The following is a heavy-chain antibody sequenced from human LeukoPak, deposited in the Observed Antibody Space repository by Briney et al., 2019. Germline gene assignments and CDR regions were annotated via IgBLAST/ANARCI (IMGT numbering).Heavy chain of an antibody. CDR1: GYTFTDDY. D-gene: IGHD2-21*01. CDR3: ARSDRLVGAPYLIAP. CDR2: INPNSGVT. V-gene: IGHV1-2*02. J-gene: IGHJ5*02. Sequence: ASVKVSCTTSGYTFTDDYMHWVRHAPRPGLEWMGWINPNSGVTSCAQKFEGRVTMTRDTSITTVYMEVRWLTSDDTAIYYCARSDRLVGAPYLIAPWGQGTLVTVSS.